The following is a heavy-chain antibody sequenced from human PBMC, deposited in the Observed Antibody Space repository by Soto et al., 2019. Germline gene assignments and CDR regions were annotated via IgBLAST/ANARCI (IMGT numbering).Heavy chain of an antibody. D-gene: IGHD6-19*01. V-gene: IGHV3-15*07. CDR2: IKSKTDGGTT. J-gene: IGHJ4*02. CDR3: TTGISAVAGKADDY. CDR1: GFTFSNAW. Sequence: GGSLRLSCAASGFTFSNAWMNWVRQAPGKGLEWVGRIKSKTDGGTTDYAAPVKGRFTISRDDSKNTLYLQMNSLKTEDTAVYYCTTGISAVAGKADDYWGQGTLVTVSS.